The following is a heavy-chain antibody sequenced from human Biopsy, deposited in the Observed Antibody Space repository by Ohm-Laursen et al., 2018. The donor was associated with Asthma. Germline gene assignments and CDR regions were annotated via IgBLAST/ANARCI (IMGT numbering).Heavy chain of an antibody. D-gene: IGHD3-22*01. V-gene: IGHV4-31*03. CDR1: YGSITSGGYY. Sequence: PSETLSLTCIVSYGSITSGGYYWTWIRQHPGKGLEWIGFIYYSGSTYYNPSLKSRVSISIDTSKNQFSLKLSSVTAADTAVYYCARAQDYYDSRGYYRSSDYWGQGTLVTVSS. CDR2: IYYSGST. CDR3: ARAQDYYDSRGYYRSSDY. J-gene: IGHJ4*02.